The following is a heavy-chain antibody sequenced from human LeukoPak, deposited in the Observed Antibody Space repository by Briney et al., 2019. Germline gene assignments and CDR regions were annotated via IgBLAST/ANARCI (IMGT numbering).Heavy chain of an antibody. J-gene: IGHJ5*02. D-gene: IGHD2-2*01. CDR1: GGSISTYY. Sequence: SETLSLTCTVSGGSISTYYWSWIRQPPGKGLEWIGEINHSGSTNYNPSLKSRVTISVDTSKNQFSLKLSSVTAADTAVYYCARAAFYCSSTSCLPNWFDPWGQGTLVTVSS. CDR2: INHSGST. V-gene: IGHV4-34*01. CDR3: ARAAFYCSSTSCLPNWFDP.